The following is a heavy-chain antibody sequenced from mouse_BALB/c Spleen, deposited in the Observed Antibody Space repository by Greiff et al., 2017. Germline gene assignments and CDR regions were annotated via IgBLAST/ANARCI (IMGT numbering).Heavy chain of an antibody. CDR1: GFTFSSYT. J-gene: IGHJ3*01. D-gene: IGHD2-1*01. Sequence: EVHLVESGGGLVQPGGSLKLSCAASGFTFSSYTMSWVRQTPEKRLEWVAYISNGGGSTYYPDTVKGRFTISRDNAKNTLYLQMSSLKSEDTAMYYCARHEDGNLAWFAYWGQGTLVTVSA. V-gene: IGHV5-12-2*01. CDR2: ISNGGGST. CDR3: ARHEDGNLAWFAY.